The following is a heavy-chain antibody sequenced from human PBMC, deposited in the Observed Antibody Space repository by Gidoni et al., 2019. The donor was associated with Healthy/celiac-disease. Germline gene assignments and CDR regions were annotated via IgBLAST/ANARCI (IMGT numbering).Heavy chain of an antibody. D-gene: IGHD5-12*01. V-gene: IGHV4-39*01. CDR1: GGSISSSSYY. Sequence: QLQLQESGPGLVKPSETLSLTCTVSGGSISSSSYYWGWIRQPPGKGLEWIGSIYYSGSTYYNPSLKSRVTISVDTSKNQFSLKLSSVTAADTAVYYCARVEMATYYFDYWGQGTLVTVSS. CDR3: ARVEMATYYFDY. CDR2: IYYSGST. J-gene: IGHJ4*02.